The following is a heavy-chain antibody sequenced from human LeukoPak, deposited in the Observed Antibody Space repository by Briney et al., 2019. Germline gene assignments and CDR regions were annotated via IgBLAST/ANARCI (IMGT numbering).Heavy chain of an antibody. J-gene: IGHJ3*02. CDR3: ASLGATHAFDI. Sequence: GGSLRLSCAASGFTVSSNYMSWVRQAPGKGPEWVSVIYSGGSTYYPDSVKGRFTISRDNSKNTLYLQMNSLRAEDTAVYYCASLGATHAFDIWGQGTMVTVSS. D-gene: IGHD1-26*01. CDR1: GFTVSSNY. CDR2: IYSGGST. V-gene: IGHV3-53*01.